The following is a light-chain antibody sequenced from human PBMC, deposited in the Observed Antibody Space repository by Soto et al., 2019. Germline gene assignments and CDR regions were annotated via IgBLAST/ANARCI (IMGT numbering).Light chain of an antibody. J-gene: IGKJ5*01. CDR3: QQRHMWPIT. V-gene: IGKV3-11*01. CDR2: DAY. CDR1: QSFRGL. Sequence: EVVLTQSPVTLSLSPGERATLSCRASQSFRGLLAWYQQKPGQAPRLLIYDAYNRATGIPPRFSGSGSGTDFTLTIISLEPEDSAVYYCQQRHMWPITFGQGTRLAIK.